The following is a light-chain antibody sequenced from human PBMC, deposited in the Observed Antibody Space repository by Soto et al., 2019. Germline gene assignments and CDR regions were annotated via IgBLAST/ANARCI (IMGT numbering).Light chain of an antibody. CDR1: SGSVSTSYY. CDR3: VLYMGGGISV. CDR2: STN. J-gene: IGLJ3*02. Sequence: QTVVTQEPSFSVSPGRTVTLTCGLSSGSVSTSYYPSWYQQTPGQAPRTLIYSTNTRSSGVPDRFSGSILGNKAALTITGAQSDDESDYDCVLYMGGGISVFGGGTKLTVL. V-gene: IGLV8-61*01.